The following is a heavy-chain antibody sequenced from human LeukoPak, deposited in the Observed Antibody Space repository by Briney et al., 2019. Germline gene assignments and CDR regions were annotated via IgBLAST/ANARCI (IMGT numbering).Heavy chain of an antibody. V-gene: IGHV3-7*01. Sequence: GGSLRLSCATSGYTFSSNYMSWVRQAPGKGLEWVASIKQDGSEKYYVDSVKGRFTISRDNAKNSLYLQMNSLRVEDTAVYYCARYRANPQLWGQGTLVIVSS. CDR2: IKQDGSEK. J-gene: IGHJ4*02. CDR3: ARYRANPQL. D-gene: IGHD6-13*01. CDR1: GYTFSSNY.